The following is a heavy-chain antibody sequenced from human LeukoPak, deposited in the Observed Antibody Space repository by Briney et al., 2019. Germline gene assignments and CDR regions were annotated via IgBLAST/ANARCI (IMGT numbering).Heavy chain of an antibody. V-gene: IGHV3-21*01. CDR1: GFTFSSYS. Sequence: GGSLRLSCAASGFTFSSYSMNWVRQAPGKGLEWVSSISSSSSYIYYADSVKGRFTISRDNAKNSLYLQMNGLRAEDTAVYYCAISFPYDSSGYVADYWGQGTLVTVSS. CDR2: ISSSSSYI. CDR3: AISFPYDSSGYVADY. J-gene: IGHJ4*02. D-gene: IGHD3-22*01.